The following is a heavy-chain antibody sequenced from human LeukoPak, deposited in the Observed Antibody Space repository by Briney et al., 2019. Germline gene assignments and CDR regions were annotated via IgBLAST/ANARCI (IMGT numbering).Heavy chain of an antibody. J-gene: IGHJ3*02. V-gene: IGHV1-2*04. CDR1: GYTFTDYY. D-gene: IGHD2-2*01. Sequence: ASVKVSFKGSGYTFTDYYMHGVRQAPGQGGEWMGWINPNSGGTNYAQKFQGWVTMTRDTSISTAYMELSRLRSDDTAVYYCAIGVPAAYDAFDIWGQGTMVTVSS. CDR3: AIGVPAAYDAFDI. CDR2: INPNSGGT.